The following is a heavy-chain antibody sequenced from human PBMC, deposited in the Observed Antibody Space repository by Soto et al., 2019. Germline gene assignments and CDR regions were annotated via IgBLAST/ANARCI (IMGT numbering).Heavy chain of an antibody. CDR3: ARAPRSGSYTKNWFDP. CDR2: IYYSGST. J-gene: IGHJ5*02. V-gene: IGHV4-31*03. Sequence: SETLSLTCTVSGGSIRGGGYYWSWIRQHPGKGLEWIGYIYYSGSTYYNPSLKSRVTISVDTSKNQFSLKLSSVTAADTAVYYCARAPRSGSYTKNWFDPWGQGTLVTVS. CDR1: GGSIRGGGYY. D-gene: IGHD3-10*01.